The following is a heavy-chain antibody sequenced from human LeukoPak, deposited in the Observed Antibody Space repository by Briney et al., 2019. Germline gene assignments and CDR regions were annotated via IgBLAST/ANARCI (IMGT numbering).Heavy chain of an antibody. CDR1: GFTFSSYS. J-gene: IGHJ4*02. Sequence: GGSLRLSCAASGFTFSSYSMSWVRQAPGKGLEWVSSISSSSSYIYYADSVKGRFTISRDNAKNSLYLQMNSLRAEDTAVYYCARADWDTAMIDYWGQGTLVTVSS. CDR3: ARADWDTAMIDY. V-gene: IGHV3-21*01. CDR2: ISSSSSYI. D-gene: IGHD5-18*01.